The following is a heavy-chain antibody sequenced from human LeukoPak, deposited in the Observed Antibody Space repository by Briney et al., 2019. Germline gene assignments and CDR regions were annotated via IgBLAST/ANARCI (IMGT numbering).Heavy chain of an antibody. J-gene: IGHJ4*02. D-gene: IGHD3-22*01. V-gene: IGHV4-59*08. CDR3: ASLSFYYDSSGSFDY. CDR2: IYYSGST. CDR1: GGSISSYY. Sequence: PSETLSLTCTVSGGSISSYYWSWIRQPPGKGLEWIGYIYYSGSTNYNPSLKSRVTISVDTSKDQFSLKLSSVTAADTAVYYCASLSFYYDSSGSFDYWGQGTLVTVSS.